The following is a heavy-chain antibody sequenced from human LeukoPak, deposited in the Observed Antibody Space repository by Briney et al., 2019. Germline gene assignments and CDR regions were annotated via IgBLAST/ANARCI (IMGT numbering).Heavy chain of an antibody. CDR3: ARVGATILDS. Sequence: ASVKVSCKASGYTFTGYYMHWVRQAPGQGLEWMGCINPTTGGTNYAQKFQGRVTMTRDTSISTAYMELRSLRSDDTAIYYCARVGATILDSWGQGTLVTASS. CDR1: GYTFTGYY. D-gene: IGHD1-26*01. V-gene: IGHV1-2*02. J-gene: IGHJ4*02. CDR2: INPTTGGT.